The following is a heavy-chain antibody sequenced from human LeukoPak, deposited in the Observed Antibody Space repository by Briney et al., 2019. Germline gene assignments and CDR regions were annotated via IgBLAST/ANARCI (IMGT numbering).Heavy chain of an antibody. D-gene: IGHD3-16*01. Sequence: GGSLRLSCAASGFTFRSYELYWVRQAPGKGLEWISYISSGGTTIKYADSVKGRFTISRDDASQSLYLKMKSLRAEDTAVYYCGAARQYVGAFDIWGQGTLVTVSS. CDR2: ISSGGTTI. CDR3: GAARQYVGAFDI. J-gene: IGHJ3*02. CDR1: GFTFRSYE. V-gene: IGHV3-48*03.